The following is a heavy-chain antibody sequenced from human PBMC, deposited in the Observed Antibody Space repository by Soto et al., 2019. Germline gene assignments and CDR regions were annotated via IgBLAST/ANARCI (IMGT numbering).Heavy chain of an antibody. J-gene: IGHJ3*02. CDR2: ISSSSSTI. V-gene: IGHV3-48*02. CDR3: ARDEGLRAHGAFDI. D-gene: IGHD4-17*01. Sequence: XGSLRLSCSAAGFTFSSYSMNWVRQAPGKGLEWVSYISSSSSTIYYADSVKGRFTISRDNAKNSLYLQMNSLRDEDTAVYYCARDEGLRAHGAFDIWGQGPMVTVS. CDR1: GFTFSSYS.